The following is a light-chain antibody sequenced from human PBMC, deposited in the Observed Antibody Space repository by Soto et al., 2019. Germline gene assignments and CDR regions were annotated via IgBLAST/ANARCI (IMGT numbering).Light chain of an antibody. CDR1: QSISSW. V-gene: IGKV1-5*01. Sequence: DIQMTQSPSTLSASVGDRVTITCRASQSISSWLAWYQQKPGKAPKLLIYDASSLESEVPSRFSGSGSGTEFALTISSLQPDDFATYYCQQYNSYQATCGQGTMVEFK. J-gene: IGKJ1*01. CDR2: DAS. CDR3: QQYNSYQAT.